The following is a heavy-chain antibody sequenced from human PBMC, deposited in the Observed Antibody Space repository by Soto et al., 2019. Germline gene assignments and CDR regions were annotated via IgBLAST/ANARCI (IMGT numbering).Heavy chain of an antibody. J-gene: IGHJ6*01. Sequence: PRGSLALSCATSAFTFSSYAMHWVRQAPGKGLEWVAVISYDGSNKYYADSVKGRFTISRDNSKNTLYLQMNSLRAEDTAVYYCARDGYWNSGSYYYYGMDVWGQGTTVTVSS. CDR2: ISYDGSNK. CDR3: ARDGYWNSGSYYYYGMDV. CDR1: AFTFSSYA. V-gene: IGHV3-30-3*01. D-gene: IGHD1-26*01.